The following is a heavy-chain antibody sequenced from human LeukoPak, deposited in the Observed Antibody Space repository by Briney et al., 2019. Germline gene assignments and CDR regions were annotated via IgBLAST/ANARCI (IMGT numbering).Heavy chain of an antibody. CDR1: GFTFSDYY. CDR3: VRDYGDY. D-gene: IGHD4-17*01. CDR2: TSSDGSNI. V-gene: IGHV3-11*01. Sequence: GGSLRLSCAASGFTFSDYYTTWIRQAPGKGLEWVSYTSSDGSNIQYEDSVKGRFTISRDNAKSSLYLQMNSLRAEDTAVYYCVRDYGDYWGQGTLVTVSS. J-gene: IGHJ4*02.